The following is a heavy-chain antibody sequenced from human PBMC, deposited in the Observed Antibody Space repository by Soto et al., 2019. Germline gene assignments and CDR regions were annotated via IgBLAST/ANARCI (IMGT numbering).Heavy chain of an antibody. Sequence: PGESLKISCKGSGYSFTNYWIAWVRQMPGKGLEWMGIIYPGDSDTRYSPSFQGQVTISADKSISTAYLHWSSLKASDTAMYYCARYAANNLDYWGQGTVVTVSS. J-gene: IGHJ4*02. CDR2: IYPGDSDT. D-gene: IGHD2-15*01. V-gene: IGHV5-51*01. CDR1: GYSFTNYW. CDR3: ARYAANNLDY.